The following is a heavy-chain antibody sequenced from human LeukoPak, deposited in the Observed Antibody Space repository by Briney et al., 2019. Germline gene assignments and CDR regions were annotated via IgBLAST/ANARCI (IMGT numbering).Heavy chain of an antibody. CDR1: GFTFSAYS. J-gene: IGHJ5*02. V-gene: IGHV3-21*01. Sequence: EPGGSLRLSCAASGFTFSAYSMNWVRQAPGKGLEWVSSISSGSRYIYYADSVKGRFTISRDNAKDSLYLQMNSLRAEDTAVYYCAKCSGGNCYHSDDHWGQGTLVTVSP. CDR3: AKCSGGNCYHSDDH. CDR2: ISSGSRYI. D-gene: IGHD2-15*01.